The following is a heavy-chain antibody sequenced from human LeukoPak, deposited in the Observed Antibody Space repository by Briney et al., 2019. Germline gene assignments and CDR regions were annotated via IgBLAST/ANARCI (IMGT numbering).Heavy chain of an antibody. CDR1: GGSFSGYY. CDR3: ARGAGIAAAGTDWFDP. V-gene: IGHV4-34*01. J-gene: IGHJ5*02. D-gene: IGHD6-13*01. Sequence: SETLSLTCAVYGGSFSGYYWSWIRQPPGKGLEWIGEINHSGSTNYNPSLKSRVTISVDTSKNQFSPKLSSVTAADTAVYYCARGAGIAAAGTDWFDPWGQGTLVTVSS. CDR2: INHSGST.